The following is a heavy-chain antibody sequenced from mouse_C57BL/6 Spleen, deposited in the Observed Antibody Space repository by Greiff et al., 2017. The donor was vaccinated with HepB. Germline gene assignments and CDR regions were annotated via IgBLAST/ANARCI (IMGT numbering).Heavy chain of an antibody. D-gene: IGHD1-1*01. CDR1: GYSFTGYY. CDR2: INPSTGGT. V-gene: IGHV1-42*01. CDR3: ARKGYYGSSLYYFYY. J-gene: IGHJ2*01. Sequence: VQLQQSGPELVKPGASVKISCKASGYSFTGYYMNWVKQSPEKSLEWIGEINPSTGGTTYNQKFKAKATLTVDKSSSTAYMQLKSLTSEDSAVYYCARKGYYGSSLYYFYYWGQGTTLTVSS.